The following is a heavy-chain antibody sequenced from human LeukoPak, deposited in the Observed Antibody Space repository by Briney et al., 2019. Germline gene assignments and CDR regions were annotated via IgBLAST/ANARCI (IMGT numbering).Heavy chain of an antibody. CDR2: IYYSGST. J-gene: IGHJ4*02. D-gene: IGHD3-22*01. CDR3: ARAGIYDSSGYSYRFFDY. Sequence: SQTLSLTCTVSGGSISSGGYYWSWIPQHPGKGREWIGYIYYSGSTYYNPSLKSRVTISVDTSKNQFSLKLSSVTAADTAVYYCARAGIYDSSGYSYRFFDYWGQGTLVTVSS. CDR1: GGSISSGGYY. V-gene: IGHV4-31*03.